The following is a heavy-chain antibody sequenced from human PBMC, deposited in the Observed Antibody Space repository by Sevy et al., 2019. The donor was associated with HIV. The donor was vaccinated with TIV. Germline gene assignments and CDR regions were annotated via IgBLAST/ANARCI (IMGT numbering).Heavy chain of an antibody. Sequence: ASVKVSCKASGGTFSSYAISWVRQAPGQGLEWMGGIIPIFGTANYAQKFQGRVTITADESTSTAYMELSSLRSEDTAVYYCARDRPLDYYDSSGIWDAFDIWGQGTMVTVSS. J-gene: IGHJ3*02. D-gene: IGHD3-22*01. CDR2: IIPIFGTA. CDR3: ARDRPLDYYDSSGIWDAFDI. V-gene: IGHV1-69*13. CDR1: GGTFSSYA.